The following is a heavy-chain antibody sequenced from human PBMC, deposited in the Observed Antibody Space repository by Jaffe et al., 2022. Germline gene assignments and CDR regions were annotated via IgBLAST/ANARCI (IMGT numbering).Heavy chain of an antibody. CDR3: ARHGYSTYYFDY. J-gene: IGHJ4*02. CDR1: GYSISSGYY. D-gene: IGHD2-15*01. Sequence: QVQLQESGPGLVKPSETLSLTCAVSGYSISSGYYWGWIRQPPGKGLEWIGSIYHSGSTYYNPSLKSRVTISVDTSKNQFSLKLSSVTAADTAVYYCARHGYSTYYFDYWGQGTLVTVSS. CDR2: IYHSGST. V-gene: IGHV4-38-2*01.